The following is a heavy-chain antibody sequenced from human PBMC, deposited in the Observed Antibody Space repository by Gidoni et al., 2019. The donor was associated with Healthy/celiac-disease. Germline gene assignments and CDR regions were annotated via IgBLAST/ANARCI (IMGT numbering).Heavy chain of an antibody. CDR3: ARSGPGYYDSSGSLAV. D-gene: IGHD3-22*01. V-gene: IGHV1-46*03. Sequence: QVQLVQSGAEVKKPGASVKVSCKASGYTFTSYYMHWVRQAPGQGLEWMGIINPSGGSTSYAQKFQGRVTMTRDTSTSTVYVELSSLRSEDTAVYYCARSGPGYYDSSGSLAVWGQGTTVTVSS. CDR2: INPSGGST. CDR1: GYTFTSYY. J-gene: IGHJ6*02.